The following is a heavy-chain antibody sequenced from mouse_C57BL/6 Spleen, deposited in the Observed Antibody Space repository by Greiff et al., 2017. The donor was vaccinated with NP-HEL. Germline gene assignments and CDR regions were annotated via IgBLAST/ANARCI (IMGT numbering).Heavy chain of an antibody. CDR2: IDPSDSYT. V-gene: IGHV1-50*01. CDR1: GYTFTSYW. J-gene: IGHJ2*01. CDR3: ARRAYFDY. Sequence: QVQLQQPGAELVKPGASVKLSCKASGYTFTSYWMQWVKQRPGQGLEWIGEIDPSDSYTNYNQKFKGKATLTVDTSSSTAYMQLSSLTSEDCAVDYCARRAYFDYWGQGTTLTVSS.